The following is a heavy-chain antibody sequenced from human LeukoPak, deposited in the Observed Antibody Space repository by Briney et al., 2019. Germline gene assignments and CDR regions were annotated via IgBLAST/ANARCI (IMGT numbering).Heavy chain of an antibody. CDR2: INGDGSTI. V-gene: IGHV3-74*01. CDR1: GFTFNGHW. D-gene: IGHD3-10*01. CDR3: ARLSEMFRGPQVIYYFDF. J-gene: IGHJ4*02. Sequence: PGGSLRLSCEASGFTFNGHWMHWVRQAPGKGLVWVSLINGDGSTISYADSVKGRYTISRDNAKNRLYLQMTSLGAEDTAVYYCARLSEMFRGPQVIYYFDFWGQGTLVTVSS.